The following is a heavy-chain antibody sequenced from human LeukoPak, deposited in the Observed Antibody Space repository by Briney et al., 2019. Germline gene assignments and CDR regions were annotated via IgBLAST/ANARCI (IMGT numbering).Heavy chain of an antibody. Sequence: SVKVSCKASGFTFPSSAVQWVRLARGQRLEWIGWIVVGSGNTNYAQNFQERVTITRDMSTSTAYMELSSLRSEDTAVYYCAENPNSGPPVVFDIWGQGTMATVSS. D-gene: IGHD1-26*01. J-gene: IGHJ3*02. CDR1: GFTFPSSA. CDR2: IVVGSGNT. V-gene: IGHV1-58*01. CDR3: AENPNSGPPVVFDI.